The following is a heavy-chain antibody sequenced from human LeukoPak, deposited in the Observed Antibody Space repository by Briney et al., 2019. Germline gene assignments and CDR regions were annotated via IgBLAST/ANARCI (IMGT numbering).Heavy chain of an antibody. CDR2: ISGGGGGT. J-gene: IGHJ4*02. CDR1: GFTFRSYA. D-gene: IGHD6-13*01. Sequence: GGSLRLSCAASGFTFRSYAMSWVRQAPGQGLEWVSSISGGGGGTYYANSVKGRFTISRDNSKSTLYLQMNGLRAEDTAVYYCAKISTPIPAAGAMDNWGQGTLVTVSS. V-gene: IGHV3-23*01. CDR3: AKISTPIPAAGAMDN.